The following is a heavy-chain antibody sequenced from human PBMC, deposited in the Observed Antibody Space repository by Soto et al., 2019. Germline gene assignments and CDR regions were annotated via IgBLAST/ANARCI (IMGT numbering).Heavy chain of an antibody. CDR1: GYTFTSYA. CDR2: INAGNGNT. V-gene: IGHV1-3*01. Sequence: GASVKVSCKASGYTFTSYAMHWVRQAPGQRLEWMGWINAGNGNTKYSQKFQGRVTITRDTSASTAYTELSSLRSEDTAVYYCARDPAGGSSSRYYYYGMDVWGQGTTVTVSS. J-gene: IGHJ6*02. D-gene: IGHD6-13*01. CDR3: ARDPAGGSSSRYYYYGMDV.